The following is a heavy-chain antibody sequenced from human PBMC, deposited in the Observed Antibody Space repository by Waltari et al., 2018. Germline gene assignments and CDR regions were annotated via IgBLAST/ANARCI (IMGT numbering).Heavy chain of an antibody. CDR3: ARCSSSIPCDY. CDR1: GGTFSSYA. J-gene: IGHJ4*02. D-gene: IGHD6-6*01. V-gene: IGHV1-69*05. CDR2: IIPIFGTA. Sequence: QVQLVQSGAEVKKPGASVKVCCKASGGTFSSYAISWVRQAPGQGLEGMGGIIPIFGTANYAQTFQGRVTITTYESTRTAYMELISLSSEDTAVYYCARCSSSIPCDYWGQGTLVTVSS.